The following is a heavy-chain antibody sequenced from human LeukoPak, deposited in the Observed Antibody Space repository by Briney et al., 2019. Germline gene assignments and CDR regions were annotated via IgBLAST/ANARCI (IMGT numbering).Heavy chain of an antibody. J-gene: IGHJ4*02. CDR3: AKLLYDSSGYYVY. CDR2: ISGSGGST. D-gene: IGHD3-22*01. V-gene: IGHV3-23*01. CDR1: GFTFSSYG. Sequence: HPGGSLRLSCAASGFTFSSYGMSRVRQAPGKGLEWVSAISGSGGSTHYADSVKGRFTISRDNSKNTLYLQMNSLRAEDTAVYYCAKLLYDSSGYYVYWGQGTLVTVSS.